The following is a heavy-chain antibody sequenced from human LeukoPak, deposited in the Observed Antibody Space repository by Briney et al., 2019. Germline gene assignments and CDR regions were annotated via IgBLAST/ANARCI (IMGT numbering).Heavy chain of an antibody. CDR3: ARDLYYDSSGYYGPSPNWFDP. CDR1: GFTFSSYS. D-gene: IGHD3-22*01. CDR2: ISRSSSYI. Sequence: GGSLRLSCVASGFTFSSYSMNWVRQAPGKGLEWVSSISRSSSYINYADSLKGRFTISRDNAKNSVYLQMNSLRAEDTAVYYCARDLYYDSSGYYGPSPNWFDPWGQGTLVTVSS. J-gene: IGHJ5*02. V-gene: IGHV3-21*04.